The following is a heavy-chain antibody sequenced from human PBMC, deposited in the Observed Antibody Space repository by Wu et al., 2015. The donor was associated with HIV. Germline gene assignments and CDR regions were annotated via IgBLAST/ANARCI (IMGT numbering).Heavy chain of an antibody. CDR1: GDTFNIFA. CDR2: LSPLSVGG. CDR3: ARRLTLAGSPFDS. Sequence: QVQLVQSGAEVKKPGSSVKVSCKASGDTFNIFAINWVRQAPGQGLEWMGGLSPLSVGGKYSQRFQGRVTMTMGEGSTTAYMELNSLRPDDTGLYFCARRLTLAGSPFDSWGQGTLVTVSS. J-gene: IGHJ4*02. D-gene: IGHD6-19*01. V-gene: IGHV1-69*05.